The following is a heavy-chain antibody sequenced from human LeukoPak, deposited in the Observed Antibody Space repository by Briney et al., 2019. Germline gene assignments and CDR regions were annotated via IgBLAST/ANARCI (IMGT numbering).Heavy chain of an antibody. CDR3: ARDLKSASGSQFDY. D-gene: IGHD2-15*01. CDR1: GYTFTGYY. CDR2: INPNSGGT. V-gene: IGHV1-2*02. J-gene: IGHJ4*02. Sequence: GASVKVSCKASGYTFTGYYMHWVRQAPGQGLEWMGWINPNSGGTNYAQKFQGRVTMTRDTSISTAYMELSRLRFDDTAVYYCARDLKSASGSQFDYWGQGTLVTVSS.